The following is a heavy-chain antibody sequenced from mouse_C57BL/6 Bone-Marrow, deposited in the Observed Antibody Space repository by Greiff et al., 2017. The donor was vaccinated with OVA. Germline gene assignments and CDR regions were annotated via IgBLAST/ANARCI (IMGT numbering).Heavy chain of an antibody. CDR2: ISNLAYSI. J-gene: IGHJ2*01. Sequence: EVKLMESGGGLVQPGGSLKLSCAASGFTFSDYGMAWVRQAPRKGPEWVAFISNLAYSIYYADTVTGRFTISRENAKNTLYLEMSSLRSEDTAMYYCARHGDYNFDYWGQGTTLTVSS. CDR3: ARHGDYNFDY. D-gene: IGHD2-13*01. CDR1: GFTFSDYG. V-gene: IGHV5-15*01.